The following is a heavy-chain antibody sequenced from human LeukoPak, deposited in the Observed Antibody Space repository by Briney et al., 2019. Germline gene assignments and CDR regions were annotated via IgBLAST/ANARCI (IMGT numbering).Heavy chain of an antibody. Sequence: ASVKVSCKASGYTFTGYYMHWVRQAPGQGLEWVGWINPNSGGTNYAQKFQGWVSMTRDTSISTAYMELSRLRSDDTAVYYCAREGSLGSLPIWGQGTMVTVSS. CDR2: INPNSGGT. CDR1: GYTFTGYY. CDR3: AREGSLGSLPI. V-gene: IGHV1-2*04. D-gene: IGHD3-10*01. J-gene: IGHJ3*02.